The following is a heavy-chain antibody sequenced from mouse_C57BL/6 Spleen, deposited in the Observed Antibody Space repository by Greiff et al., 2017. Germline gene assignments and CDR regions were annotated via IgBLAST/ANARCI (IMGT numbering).Heavy chain of an antibody. Sequence: EVQLQQSGPGLVKPSQSLSLTCSVTGYSITSGYYWNWIRQFPGNKLEWMCYISYDGSNNYNPSLKNRISITRDTSKNQFFLKLNSVTTEDTATYYCARGGYDFYAMDYWGQGTSVTVAS. D-gene: IGHD2-10*02. J-gene: IGHJ4*01. CDR2: ISYDGSN. CDR1: GYSITSGYY. CDR3: ARGGYDFYAMDY. V-gene: IGHV3-6*01.